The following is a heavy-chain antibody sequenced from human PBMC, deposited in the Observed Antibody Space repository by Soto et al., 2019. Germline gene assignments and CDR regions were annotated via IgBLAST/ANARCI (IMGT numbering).Heavy chain of an antibody. V-gene: IGHV3-13*04. CDR2: IGNAGDT. Sequence: EVQLVESGGGLVQPGGSLRLSCVASGFTFNTYDMHWVRQATGKGLEWVSGIGNAGDTYYPGSVKGRFTISRENAKNSLYLQMNSLRAGDTAVYYCARSVGGWSPKGYFDLWGRGTLVTVSS. J-gene: IGHJ2*01. CDR3: ARSVGGWSPKGYFDL. D-gene: IGHD6-19*01. CDR1: GFTFNTYD.